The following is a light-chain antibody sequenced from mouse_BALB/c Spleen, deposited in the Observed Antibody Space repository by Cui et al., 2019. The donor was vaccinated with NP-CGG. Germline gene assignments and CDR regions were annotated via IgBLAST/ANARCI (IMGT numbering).Light chain of an antibody. CDR1: TGAVTTRNY. J-gene: IGLJ1*01. CDR3: ALWYSNHWV. V-gene: IGLV1*01. Sequence: QAVVTQESALTTSPGETVTLTCRSSTGAVTTRNYANGGEEKPEHLVTGRRGGKKKGGPGVPARFSGSLIGDKAALTITGAQTEDEAIYFCALWYSNHWVFGGGAKLTVL. CDR2: GKK.